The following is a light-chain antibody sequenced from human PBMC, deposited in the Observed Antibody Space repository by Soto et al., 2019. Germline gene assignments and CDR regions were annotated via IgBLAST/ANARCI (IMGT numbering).Light chain of an antibody. CDR1: SSDVGTYTY. J-gene: IGLJ1*01. V-gene: IGLV2-11*01. CDR3: CSYAGSYTHV. CDR2: DVI. Sequence: QSVLTQALAVSGSPGQSVTISCTGTSSDVGTYTYVSWYQQHPGKAPKLIIYDVIKRPSGVPDRFSGSKSGNTASLTISGLQAEDEADYYCCSYAGSYTHVFGTGTKVTVL.